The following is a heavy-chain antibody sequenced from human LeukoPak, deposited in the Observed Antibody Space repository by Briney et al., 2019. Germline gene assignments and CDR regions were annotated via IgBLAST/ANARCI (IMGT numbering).Heavy chain of an antibody. V-gene: IGHV1-2*02. J-gene: IGHJ4*02. CDR3: ARESPGSYSSGRDYFDF. D-gene: IGHD6-19*01. CDR1: GYTFIGYY. CDR2: INPKTGGT. Sequence: ASVKVSCKASGYTFIGYYIHWVRQAPGQGLEWMGWINPKTGGTNYAQKFQGSVTMTRDTSITTAYMELSSLRSDDTAVYYCARESPGSYSSGRDYFDFWGQGTLVTVSS.